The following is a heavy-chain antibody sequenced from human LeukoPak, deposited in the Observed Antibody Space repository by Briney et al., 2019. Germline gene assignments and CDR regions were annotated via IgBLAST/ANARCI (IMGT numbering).Heavy chain of an antibody. CDR1: GYTFTSYD. V-gene: IGHV1-8*01. J-gene: IGHJ4*02. D-gene: IGHD4-17*01. CDR3: AICYRDYPYFDY. Sequence: ASVKVSCKASGYTFTSYDINWVRQATGQGLEWMGWMNPNSGNTGYAQKFQGRVTMTRNTSISTAYMELSSLRSEDTAVYYCAICYRDYPYFDYWGQGTLVTVSS. CDR2: MNPNSGNT.